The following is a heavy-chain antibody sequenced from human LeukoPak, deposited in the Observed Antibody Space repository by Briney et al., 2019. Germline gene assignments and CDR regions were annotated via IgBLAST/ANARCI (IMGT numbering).Heavy chain of an antibody. CDR1: GVSISSAGYY. J-gene: IGHJ6*03. Sequence: PSQTLSLTCTVSGVSISSAGYYWHWIRQHPGKGLEWFGYIYYSGSTSYNPSLKGRVTMSVDTSKSQFSLRLSSVTAADTAVYYCAREATPYKSPYYYYYMDVWGKGTSVTVSS. CDR3: AREATPYKSPYYYYYMDV. CDR2: IYYSGST. V-gene: IGHV4-31*03. D-gene: IGHD5-24*01.